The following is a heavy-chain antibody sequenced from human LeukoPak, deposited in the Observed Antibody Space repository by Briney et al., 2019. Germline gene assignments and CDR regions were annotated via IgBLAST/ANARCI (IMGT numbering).Heavy chain of an antibody. CDR2: IYYSGST. D-gene: IGHD6-13*01. J-gene: IGHJ5*02. CDR3: ARHVLFGSWSPNWFDP. CDR1: GDSISSSSYY. Sequence: SETLSLTCTVSGDSISSSSYYWGWIRQPPGKGLEWIGSIYYSGSTYYNPSLKSRLTMSVDTSKNQFSLRLSSVTAADTAVYYCARHVLFGSWSPNWFDPWGQGTLVTVSS. V-gene: IGHV4-39*01.